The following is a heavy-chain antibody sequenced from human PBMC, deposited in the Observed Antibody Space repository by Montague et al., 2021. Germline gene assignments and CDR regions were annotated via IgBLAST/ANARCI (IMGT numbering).Heavy chain of an antibody. CDR2: IYYSGNS. Sequence: SETLSLPCPVSGASITSNIYYWGWIRQSPGKGLEWIGSIYYSGNSFYQPSLKSRITMAVDTSKNQFSLKLSSVTAADTAIYYCARVFSSWYVGWFDPWGQGTLVTVSS. CDR1: GASITSNIYY. D-gene: IGHD6-13*01. CDR3: ARVFSSWYVGWFDP. V-gene: IGHV4-39*07. J-gene: IGHJ5*02.